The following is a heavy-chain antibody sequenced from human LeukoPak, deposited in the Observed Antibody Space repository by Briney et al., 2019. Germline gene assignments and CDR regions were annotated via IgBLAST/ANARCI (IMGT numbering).Heavy chain of an antibody. J-gene: IGHJ3*02. CDR3: ARGGGLTEWNDAFDI. Sequence: ASVKVSCKASGYTFTGYYMHWVRQAPGRGLEWMGWINPNSGGTNYAQKFQGRVTMTRDTSISTAYMELSRLRSDDTAVYYCARGGGLTEWNDAFDIWGQGTMVTVSS. V-gene: IGHV1-2*02. CDR2: INPNSGGT. D-gene: IGHD3-3*01. CDR1: GYTFTGYY.